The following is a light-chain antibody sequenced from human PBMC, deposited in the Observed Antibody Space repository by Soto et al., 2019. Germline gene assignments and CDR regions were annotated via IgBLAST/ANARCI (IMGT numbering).Light chain of an antibody. Sequence: QSVLTQPPSASGSPGQSVTISCTGPSSDVGGYNYVSWYQQHPGKAPKRMIYEVSKRPSGVPDRFSGSKSGNTASLTVSGLQAEDEAYYYCSSYAGSNILYVFGTGTKLTVL. CDR1: SSDVGGYNY. CDR2: EVS. J-gene: IGLJ1*01. V-gene: IGLV2-8*01. CDR3: SSYAGSNILYV.